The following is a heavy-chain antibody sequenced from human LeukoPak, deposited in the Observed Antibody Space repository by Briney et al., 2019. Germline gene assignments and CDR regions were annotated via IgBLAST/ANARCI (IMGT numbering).Heavy chain of an antibody. CDR1: GFSFSSYT. Sequence: GGSLRLSCAASGFSFSSYTMTWVRQAPGKGLEWVSVISSSGGSTYYADSVKGRFTISRDNSKNTLYLQMNSLRAEDTAVCYCAKVSQVRSQAFDIWGQGTMVTVSS. V-gene: IGHV3-23*01. CDR3: AKVSQVRSQAFDI. J-gene: IGHJ3*02. D-gene: IGHD4/OR15-4a*01. CDR2: ISSSGGST.